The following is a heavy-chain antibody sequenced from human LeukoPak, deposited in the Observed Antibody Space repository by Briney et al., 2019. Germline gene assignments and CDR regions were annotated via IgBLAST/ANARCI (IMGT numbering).Heavy chain of an antibody. D-gene: IGHD5-18*01. CDR1: GFTFSNAW. V-gene: IGHV3-15*01. Sequence: GGSLRLSCAASGFTFSNAWMSWVRQAPGKGLEWVGRIKSKTDGGTTDYAAPVKGRFTISRDDSKNTLYLQMNSLRAEDTAVYYCATRGYSYGWDYYFDYWGQGTLVTVSS. CDR2: IKSKTDGGTT. CDR3: ATRGYSYGWDYYFDY. J-gene: IGHJ4*02.